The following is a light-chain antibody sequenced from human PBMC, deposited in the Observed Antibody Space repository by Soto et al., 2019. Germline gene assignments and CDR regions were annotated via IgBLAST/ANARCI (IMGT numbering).Light chain of an antibody. J-gene: IGKJ4*01. CDR2: GAS. CDR1: QSVRSNY. Sequence: EIVLTQSPGALSLSPGERATLSCRASQSVRSNYLAWYQQKPGQAPRLLIYGASSRATGIPDRFSGSGSGTDFTLTIRRLEPEDFAVYYCQQYGTSPPVTFGGGTRVEIK. CDR3: QQYGTSPPVT. V-gene: IGKV3-20*01.